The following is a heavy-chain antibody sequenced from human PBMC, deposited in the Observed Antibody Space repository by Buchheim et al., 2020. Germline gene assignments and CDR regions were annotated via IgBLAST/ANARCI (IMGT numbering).Heavy chain of an antibody. Sequence: EVHLVESGGGLVQPGGSLRLSCAASGFTFSSYEMNWVRQAPGKGLEWVSSISSGGSTIHYADSVKGRFTISRDNAKNSLFLQMNSLRAEDTAIYYCARDRSFGVVNSFDYWGQGTL. CDR3: ARDRSFGVVNSFDY. CDR1: GFTFSSYE. CDR2: ISSGGSTI. V-gene: IGHV3-48*03. D-gene: IGHD3-3*01. J-gene: IGHJ4*02.